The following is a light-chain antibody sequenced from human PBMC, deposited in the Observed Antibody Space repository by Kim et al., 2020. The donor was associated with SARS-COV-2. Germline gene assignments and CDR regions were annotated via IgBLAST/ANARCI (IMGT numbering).Light chain of an antibody. CDR3: QQYNDWPPIT. V-gene: IGKV3-15*01. Sequence: PGESAPLSRRASQSVSINLAWYQQKPGQAPRLLIYDASTRATGIPARFSGSGSGTEFTLSISSLQSEDFALYYCQQYNDWPPITFGGGTKVDIK. J-gene: IGKJ4*01. CDR1: QSVSIN. CDR2: DAS.